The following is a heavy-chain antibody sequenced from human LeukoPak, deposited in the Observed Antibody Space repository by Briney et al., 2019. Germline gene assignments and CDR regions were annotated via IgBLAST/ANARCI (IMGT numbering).Heavy chain of an antibody. Sequence: SQTLSLTCTVSGGSISSGSYYWSWIRQPAGKGLEWIGRIYTSGSTNHNPSLKSRVTISVDTSKNQFSLKLSSVTAADTAVYYCASGITGTTAAFDIWGQGTMVTVSS. V-gene: IGHV4-61*02. D-gene: IGHD1-7*01. J-gene: IGHJ3*02. CDR3: ASGITGTTAAFDI. CDR1: GGSISSGSYY. CDR2: IYTSGST.